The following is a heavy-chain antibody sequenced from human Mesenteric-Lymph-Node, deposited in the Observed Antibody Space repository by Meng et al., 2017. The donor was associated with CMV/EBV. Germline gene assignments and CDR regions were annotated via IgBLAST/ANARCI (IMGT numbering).Heavy chain of an antibody. CDR3: AKTTHHYFDS. Sequence: RLSCAASGFSFSDYYMNWIRQTPGKGLEWVSYISGTGNSINYADSVKGRFTISRDNAKKSLYLEMHSLRAEDTAVYYCAKTTHHYFDSWGQGTLVTVSS. V-gene: IGHV3-11*01. CDR1: GFSFSDYY. CDR2: ISGTGNSI. J-gene: IGHJ4*02. D-gene: IGHD1/OR15-1a*01.